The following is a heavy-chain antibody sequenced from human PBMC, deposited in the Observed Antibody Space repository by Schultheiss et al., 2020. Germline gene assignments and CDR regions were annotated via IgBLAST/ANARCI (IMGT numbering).Heavy chain of an antibody. J-gene: IGHJ5*02. CDR3: ARHTTMVPNWIDP. V-gene: IGHV4-59*08. CDR2: IYYSGST. Sequence: SQTLSLTCAVYGGSISSYYWSWIRQPAGKGLEWIGYIYYSGSTNYNPSLKSRVTISVDTSKNQFSLKLSSVTAADTAVYYCARHTTMVPNWIDPWGQGTLVTVSS. CDR1: GGSISSYY. D-gene: IGHD4/OR15-4a*01.